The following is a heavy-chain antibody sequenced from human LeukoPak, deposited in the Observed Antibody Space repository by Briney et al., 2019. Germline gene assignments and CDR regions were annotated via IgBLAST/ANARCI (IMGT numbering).Heavy chain of an antibody. CDR2: INPSGGST. CDR1: GYTFTSYY. CDR3: ARVLSSGYSDYFDY. V-gene: IGHV1-46*01. J-gene: IGHJ4*02. Sequence: GASVKVSCKASGYTFTSYYIHWVRQAPDQGLEWMGIINPSGGSTSYAQKFQGRVTMTRDISTSTVYVELSSLRSEDTAVYYCARVLSSGYSDYFDYWGQGTLVTVSS. D-gene: IGHD3-22*01.